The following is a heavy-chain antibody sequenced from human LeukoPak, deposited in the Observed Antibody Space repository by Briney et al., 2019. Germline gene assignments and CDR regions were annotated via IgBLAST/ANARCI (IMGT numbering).Heavy chain of an antibody. V-gene: IGHV1-2*04. J-gene: IGHJ4*02. CDR1: GYIFTGYY. CDR2: INPNSGGT. D-gene: IGHD6-13*01. CDR3: ARGPPAYSSSWYYFDY. Sequence: ASVKVSCKASGYIFTGYYMHWVRQAPGQGLEWMGWINPNSGGTNYAQKFQGWVTMTRDTSISTAYMELSRLRSDDTAVYYCARGPPAYSSSWYYFDYWGQGTLVTVSS.